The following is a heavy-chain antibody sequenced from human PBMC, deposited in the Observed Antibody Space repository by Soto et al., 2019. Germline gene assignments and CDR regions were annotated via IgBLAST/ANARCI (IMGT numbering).Heavy chain of an antibody. CDR3: ARERKDYYDSSGSFWFDP. CDR1: GGTFSSYA. D-gene: IGHD3-22*01. V-gene: IGHV1-69*06. Sequence: SVKVSCKASGGTFSSYAISWVRQAPGQGLEWMGGIIPIFGTANYAQKFQGRVTITADKSTSTAYMELSSLRSEDTAVYYCARERKDYYDSSGSFWFDPWGEGTLVTV. J-gene: IGHJ5*02. CDR2: IIPIFGTA.